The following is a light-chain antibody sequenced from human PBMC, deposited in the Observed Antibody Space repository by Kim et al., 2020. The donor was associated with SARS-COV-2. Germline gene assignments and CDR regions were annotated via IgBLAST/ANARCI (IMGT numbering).Light chain of an antibody. Sequence: QSVLTQPPSVAATPGQRVTISCSGSSSNIGKNTVNWFQQGPGMAPKLLISAYDQRPSGIPDRFSGSKSGTSASLAISGLQSEDEADYYCAAWDDSLSSPVFGGGTKLTVL. CDR1: SSNIGKNT. CDR2: AYD. CDR3: AAWDDSLSSPV. J-gene: IGLJ3*02. V-gene: IGLV1-44*01.